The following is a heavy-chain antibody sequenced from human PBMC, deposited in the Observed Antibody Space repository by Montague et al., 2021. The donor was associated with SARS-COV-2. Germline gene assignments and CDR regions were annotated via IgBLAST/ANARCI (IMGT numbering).Heavy chain of an antibody. Sequence: SETLSLTCTVSGGSFNTPNHYWGWIRQPPGKGLEWVGSMTYSGSSYYNPSLRRRLTIPVDTSKNQFSLRLSSVTAADTAVYCCAGLLAATGHFDFWGQGTLVTVSS. CDR3: AGLLAATGHFDF. V-gene: IGHV4-39*01. CDR1: GGSFNTPNHY. J-gene: IGHJ4*02. D-gene: IGHD6-13*01. CDR2: MTYSGSS.